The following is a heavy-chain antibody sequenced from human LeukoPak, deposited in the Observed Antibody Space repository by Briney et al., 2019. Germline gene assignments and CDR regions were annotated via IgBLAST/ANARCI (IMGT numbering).Heavy chain of an antibody. J-gene: IGHJ4*02. CDR1: VYTFTIYA. CDR3: ARVVGNYVWGSYRPEGCFDS. Sequence: ASVTVSCKASVYTFTIYAISWVRQAPGQGPEWMGWINMYNGNTNYAQKLQGRVTMTTDTSTSTAYMELRSLRSDDTAVYYCARVVGNYVWGSYRPEGCFDSWGQGTLVTVSS. CDR2: INMYNGNT. D-gene: IGHD3-16*02. V-gene: IGHV1-18*01.